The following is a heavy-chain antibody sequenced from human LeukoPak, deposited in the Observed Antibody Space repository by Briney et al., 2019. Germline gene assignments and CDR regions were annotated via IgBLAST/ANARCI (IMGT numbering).Heavy chain of an antibody. CDR3: ARDPQLLVRGPFDY. CDR2: INPNSGGT. J-gene: IGHJ4*02. Sequence: ASVKVSCKASGYTFTGYYMHWVRQAPGQGLEWMGWINPNSGGTNYAQKFQGRVTMTGDTPISTAYMELSRLTSDDTAVYYCARDPQLLVRGPFDYWGQGTLVTVCS. V-gene: IGHV1-2*02. CDR1: GYTFTGYY. D-gene: IGHD6-13*01.